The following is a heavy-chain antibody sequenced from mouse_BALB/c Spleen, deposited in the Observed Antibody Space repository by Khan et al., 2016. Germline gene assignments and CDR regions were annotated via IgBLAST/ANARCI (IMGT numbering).Heavy chain of an antibody. V-gene: IGHV1-9*01. Sequence: QVQLQQSGAELMKPGASVKISCKATGYTFSSYWIEWVKQRPGHGLEWIGEILPGSGSTNYNEKFRGKATFTADTSSNTAYMQLSSLTSEDSAFHYCARTDRRRYFDYWGQGTTLTVSS. D-gene: IGHD1-2*01. J-gene: IGHJ2*01. CDR2: ILPGSGST. CDR3: ARTDRRRYFDY. CDR1: GYTFSSYW.